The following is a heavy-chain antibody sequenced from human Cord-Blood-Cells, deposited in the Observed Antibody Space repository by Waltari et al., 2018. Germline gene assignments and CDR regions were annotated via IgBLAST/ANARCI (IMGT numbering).Heavy chain of an antibody. CDR1: GGSVSSGSYY. CDR2: IYYSGST. D-gene: IGHD6-13*01. Sequence: QVQLQESGPGLVKPSETLPLTCTVPGGSVSSGSYYWSWIRQPPGKGLEWIGYIYYSGSTNYNPSLKSRVTISVDTSKNQFSLKLSSVTAADTAVYYCARYSSSWYYFDYWGQGTLVTVSS. V-gene: IGHV4-61*01. J-gene: IGHJ4*02. CDR3: ARYSSSWYYFDY.